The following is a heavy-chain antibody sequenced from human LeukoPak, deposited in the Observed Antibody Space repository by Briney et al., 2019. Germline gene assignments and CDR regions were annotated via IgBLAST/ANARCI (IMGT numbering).Heavy chain of an antibody. CDR1: GDSVSSNNAA. Sequence: SQTLSLTCAISGDSVSSNNAAWNWIRQSPSRGLEWLGRTYYRSKWYNDYAVSVKSRITINPDTSKNQFSLQLNSVTPEDTAVYYCARDRCTNGVCLDTFDYWGQGTLVTVSS. V-gene: IGHV6-1*01. D-gene: IGHD2-8*01. J-gene: IGHJ4*02. CDR3: ARDRCTNGVCLDTFDY. CDR2: TYYRSKWYN.